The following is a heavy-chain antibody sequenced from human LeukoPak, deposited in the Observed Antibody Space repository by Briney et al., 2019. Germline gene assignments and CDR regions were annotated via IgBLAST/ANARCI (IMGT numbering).Heavy chain of an antibody. D-gene: IGHD3-9*01. Sequence: PGGSLRLSCAASGSTLSKYWMHWVRQAPGKGLAWVSRISSDGTTTAYADSVKGRFTISRGSAKNMLYLQMNSLRVEDTAMYYCASPGDNYAILGLDYWGQGTLVTVSS. CDR1: GSTLSKYW. CDR2: ISSDGTTT. CDR3: ASPGDNYAILGLDY. J-gene: IGHJ4*02. V-gene: IGHV3-74*01.